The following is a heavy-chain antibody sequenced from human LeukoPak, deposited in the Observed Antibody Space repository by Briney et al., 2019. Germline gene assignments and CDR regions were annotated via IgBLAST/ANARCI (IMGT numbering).Heavy chain of an antibody. J-gene: IGHJ4*02. CDR1: GGSISSGGYS. V-gene: IGHV4-30-2*01. Sequence: PSETLSLTCAVSGGSISSGGYSWSWIRQPPGKGLEWIGYIYHSGSTYYNPSLKSRVTISVDRSKNQFSLKMTSVTAADTAVYYCARHTYARPFDFWGQGTLVTVSS. D-gene: IGHD6-6*01. CDR2: IYHSGST. CDR3: ARHTYARPFDF.